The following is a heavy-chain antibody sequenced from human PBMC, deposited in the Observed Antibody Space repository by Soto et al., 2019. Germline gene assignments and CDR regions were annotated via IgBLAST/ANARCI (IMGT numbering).Heavy chain of an antibody. Sequence: QPGGSLRLSCAASGFTFSSYAMSWVRQAPGKGLEWVSAISGSGGSTYYADSVKGRFTISRDNSKNTLYLQMNSLRAEDTAVYYCAKGGGHYDFWSGYYLDYWGQGTLVTVSS. CDR3: AKGGGHYDFWSGYYLDY. D-gene: IGHD3-3*01. CDR1: GFTFSSYA. J-gene: IGHJ4*02. CDR2: ISGSGGST. V-gene: IGHV3-23*01.